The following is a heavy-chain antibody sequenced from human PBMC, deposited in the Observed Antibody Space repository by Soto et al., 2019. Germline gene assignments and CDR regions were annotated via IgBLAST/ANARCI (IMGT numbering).Heavy chain of an antibody. CDR1: GYSCTSYW. V-gene: IGHV5-51*01. CDR3: ARHYYGSGSYPGY. Sequence: GESLKISCKGSGYSCTSYWIGWVRQIPGKGLEWMGIIYPGDSDTRYSPSFQGQVTISADKSISTAYLQWSSLKASDTAMYYCARHYYGSGSYPGYWGQGTLVTVSS. D-gene: IGHD3-10*01. J-gene: IGHJ4*02. CDR2: IYPGDSDT.